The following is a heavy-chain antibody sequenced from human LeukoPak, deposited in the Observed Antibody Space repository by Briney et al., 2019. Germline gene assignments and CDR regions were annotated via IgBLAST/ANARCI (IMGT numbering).Heavy chain of an antibody. CDR2: IFVGSGNT. CDR1: GFTFTSSA. J-gene: IGHJ3*02. D-gene: IGHD1-26*01. Sequence: SVKVSCKASGFTFTSSAMQRVRQARGQRLEWIGWIFVGSGNTNYAQKFQERVTITRDMSTSTAYMELSRLRSEDTAVYYCAASSHNLVVGATRGADLCAFDIWGQGTMVTVSS. CDR3: AASSHNLVVGATRGADLCAFDI. V-gene: IGHV1-58*02.